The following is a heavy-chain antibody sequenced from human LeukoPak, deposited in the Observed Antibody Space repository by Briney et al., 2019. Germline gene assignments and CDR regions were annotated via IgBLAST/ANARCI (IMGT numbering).Heavy chain of an antibody. J-gene: IGHJ4*02. CDR1: GFTFTTYA. D-gene: IGHD2-8*02. V-gene: IGHV3-23*01. Sequence: GGSLRLSCAASGFTFTTYAMSWVRQAPGKGLEWVSAISGSDDNTYFADSVKGRFTISRDNSKNTLYLQMNSLRAEDTAVYYCAKDWRANWWGYFDYWGQGILVTVSS. CDR3: AKDWRANWWGYFDY. CDR2: ISGSDDNT.